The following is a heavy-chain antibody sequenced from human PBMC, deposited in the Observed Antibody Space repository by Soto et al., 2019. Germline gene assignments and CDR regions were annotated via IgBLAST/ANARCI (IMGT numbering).Heavy chain of an antibody. D-gene: IGHD6-13*01. CDR2: ISAYNGNT. V-gene: IGHV1-18*01. J-gene: IGHJ4*02. CDR1: GYTFTSYG. CDR3: ATGFPSSRWYDYFDY. Sequence: ASVKVSCKASGYTFTSYGISWVRQAPGQGLEWMGWISAYNGNTNYAQKLQGRVTMTTDTSTSTAYMELRSLRSDDTAMYYCATGFPSSRWYDYFDYWGQGTLVTVSS.